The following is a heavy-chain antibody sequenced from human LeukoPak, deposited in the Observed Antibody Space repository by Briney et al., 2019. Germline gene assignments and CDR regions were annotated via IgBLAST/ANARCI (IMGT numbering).Heavy chain of an antibody. CDR3: ARESITGTTDY. CDR2: IYYSGST. V-gene: IGHV4-59*01. J-gene: IGHJ4*02. Sequence: SETLSLTCTVSGGSISSYYWSWIRQRPGKGLEWIGYIYYSGSTNYNPSLQSRVTISVDTSKNQFSLKLSSVTAADTAVYYCARESITGTTDYWGQGTLVTVSS. CDR1: GGSISSYY. D-gene: IGHD1-7*01.